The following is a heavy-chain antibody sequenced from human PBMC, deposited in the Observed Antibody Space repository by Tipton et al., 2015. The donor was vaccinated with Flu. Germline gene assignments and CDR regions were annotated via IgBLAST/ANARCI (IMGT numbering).Heavy chain of an antibody. D-gene: IGHD4-17*01. CDR2: ISSSSSYI. J-gene: IGHJ6*02. V-gene: IGHV3-21*01. CDR3: AGAVDYGFSLYYYGMDV. CDR1: GFTFSSYS. Sequence: SLRLSCAASGFTFSSYSMNWVRQAPGKGLEWVSSISSSSSYIYYADSVKGRFTISRDNAKNSLYLQMNSLRAEDTAVYYCAGAVDYGFSLYYYGMDVWGQGTTVTVSS.